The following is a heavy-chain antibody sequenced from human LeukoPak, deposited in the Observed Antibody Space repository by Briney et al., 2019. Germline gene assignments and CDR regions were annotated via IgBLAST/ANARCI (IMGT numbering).Heavy chain of an antibody. CDR2: IYYSGST. V-gene: IGHV4-59*01. J-gene: IGHJ4*02. D-gene: IGHD1-1*01. Sequence: SETLSLTCTVSGGSISSYYWSWIRQPPGKGLEWIGYIYYSGSTNYNPSLKSRVTISVDTSKNQFSLKLSSVTAADTAEYYCARHDVYDTLDYWGQGTLVTVSS. CDR1: GGSISSYY. CDR3: ARHDVYDTLDY.